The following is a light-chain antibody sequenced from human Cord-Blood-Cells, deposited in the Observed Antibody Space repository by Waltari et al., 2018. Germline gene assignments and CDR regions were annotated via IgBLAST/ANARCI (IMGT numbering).Light chain of an antibody. CDR3: LLSYSGARV. Sequence: QAAVTQEPSLTVSPGGTVTLPCGSSTGAVTSGPHPYWFQQKPGQAPRTLIYDTNNKHSWTPARFSGSLLGGKAALTLAGAQPEDEAEYYCLLSYSGARVFGGGTKLTVL. CDR2: DTN. V-gene: IGLV7-46*01. CDR1: TGAVTSGPH. J-gene: IGLJ3*02.